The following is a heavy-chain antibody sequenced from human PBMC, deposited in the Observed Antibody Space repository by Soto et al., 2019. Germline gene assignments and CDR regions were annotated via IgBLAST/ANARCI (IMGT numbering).Heavy chain of an antibody. J-gene: IGHJ6*02. V-gene: IGHV3-9*01. CDR2: ISWNSGSI. CDR1: GFTFDDYA. CDR3: AKGYATYSSSCCNPYGMDV. Sequence: PGGSLRLPFAASGFTFDDYAMHWVRQAPGKGMEWVSGISWNSGSIGHADSVKVRFTISRDNAKNSLYLQMNSLRAEDTALSYCAKGYATYSSSCCNPYGMDVWRQGTTVTVSS. D-gene: IGHD6-6*01.